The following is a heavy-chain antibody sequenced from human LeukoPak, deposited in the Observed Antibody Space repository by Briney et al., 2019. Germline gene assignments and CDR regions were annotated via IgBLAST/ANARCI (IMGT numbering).Heavy chain of an antibody. V-gene: IGHV1-18*01. D-gene: IGHD6-13*01. CDR1: GYTFTSYG. CDR2: ISAYNGNT. Sequence: GASVKVSCKASGYTFTSYGISWVRQAPGQGLEWMGWISAYNGNTNYAQKLQGRVTMTTDTSTSTAYMELRSLRSDDTAVYYCARDFRGSSWYKASGYYYMDVWGTGTTVTVSS. CDR3: ARDFRGSSWYKASGYYYMDV. J-gene: IGHJ6*03.